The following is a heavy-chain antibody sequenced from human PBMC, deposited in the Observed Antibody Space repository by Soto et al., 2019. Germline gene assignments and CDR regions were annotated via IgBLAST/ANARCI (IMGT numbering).Heavy chain of an antibody. CDR1: RGALSGYS. CDR3: ARDYDYVWGSHLSCLGL. V-gene: IGHV4-34*01. CDR2: INYSEDT. J-gene: IGHJ5*02. Sequence: SETLSLTCAVYRGALSGYSWNWIRQPPGKGLEWIGEINYSEDTNPTYNPSLKSRVTISADRTNTQLFLRLASVTAADTAIYYCARDYDYVWGSHLSCLGLWGQGTLVTVSS. D-gene: IGHD3-16*01.